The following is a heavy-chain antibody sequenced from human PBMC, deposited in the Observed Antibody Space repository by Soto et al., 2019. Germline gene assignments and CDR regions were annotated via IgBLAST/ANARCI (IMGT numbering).Heavy chain of an antibody. J-gene: IGHJ5*02. D-gene: IGHD6-13*01. CDR3: ARHPERIAEIWWFDP. Sequence: EVQLVESGGGLVQPGGSLRLSCAASGFTFSSYSMNWVRQAPGKGLEWVSYISSSSSTIYYADSVKGRFTISRDNAKNSLYRQMNSLRAEDTAVYYCARHPERIAEIWWFDPWGQGTLVTVSS. CDR2: ISSSSSTI. V-gene: IGHV3-48*01. CDR1: GFTFSSYS.